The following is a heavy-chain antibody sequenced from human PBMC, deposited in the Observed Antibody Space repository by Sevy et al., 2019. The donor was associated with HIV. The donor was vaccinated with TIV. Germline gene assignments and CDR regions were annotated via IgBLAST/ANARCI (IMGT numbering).Heavy chain of an antibody. J-gene: IGHJ4*02. Sequence: GGSLRLSCAASGFTFSSYWRTWVRQAPGKGLEWVANIKQDMSEKYYADSLKGRFTISRNNARNSLYLQMESLRAEATAVYYWENAQQVTMQVVIGGLYFDFWGQGTLVTVSS. CDR2: IKQDMSEK. D-gene: IGHD3-10*01. CDR3: ENAQQVTMQVVIGGLYFDF. CDR1: GFTFSSYW. V-gene: IGHV3-7*01.